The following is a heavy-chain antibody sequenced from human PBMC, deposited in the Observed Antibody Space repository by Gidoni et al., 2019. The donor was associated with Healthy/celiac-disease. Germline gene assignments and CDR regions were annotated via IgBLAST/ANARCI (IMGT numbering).Heavy chain of an antibody. J-gene: IGHJ5*02. V-gene: IGHV4-39*01. CDR3: ARTSGVVPAAIPPPWFDP. Sequence: DGLEWIGSIYYSGSTYYNPSLKSRVTISVDTSKNQFSLKLSSVTAADTAVYYCARTSGVVPAAIPPPWFDPWGQGTLVTVSS. CDR2: IYYSGST. D-gene: IGHD2-2*02.